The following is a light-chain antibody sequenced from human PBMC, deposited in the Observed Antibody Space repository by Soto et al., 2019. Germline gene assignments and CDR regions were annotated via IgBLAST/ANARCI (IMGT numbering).Light chain of an antibody. CDR1: QGISNY. V-gene: IGKV1-9*01. CDR2: TAS. Sequence: DIPFCPSPFFRSAPFVYRFTITCRASQGISNYLAWYQQKPGKAPNLLIHTASTLQSGVPSRFSGSGSGTEFTLTISSLQPEDFATYYCQQRNSYPITFGQGTRLEIK. J-gene: IGKJ5*01. CDR3: QQRNSYPIT.